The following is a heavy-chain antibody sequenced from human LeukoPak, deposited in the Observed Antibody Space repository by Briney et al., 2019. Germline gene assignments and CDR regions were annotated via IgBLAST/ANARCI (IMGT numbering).Heavy chain of an antibody. V-gene: IGHV3-48*01. CDR1: GFTFSSYS. CDR3: AREVSTVTTAWYFDY. J-gene: IGHJ4*02. Sequence: PGGSLRLSCAASGFTFSSYSMNWVRQAPGKGLEWVSYISSSSSTIYYADSVKGRFTISRDNAKNSLYLQMNSLRAEDTAVYYCAREVSTVTTAWYFDYWGQGTLVTVSS. CDR2: ISSSSSTI. D-gene: IGHD4-17*01.